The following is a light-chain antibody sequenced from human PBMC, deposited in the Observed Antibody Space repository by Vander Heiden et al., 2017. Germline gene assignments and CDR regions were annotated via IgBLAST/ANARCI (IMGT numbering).Light chain of an antibody. V-gene: IGKV3-20*01. J-gene: IGKJ1*01. CDR2: DAS. CDR1: QSVSNNY. CDR3: QQYGTSRT. Sequence: IVLTQSPVTLSLSPGERATLSCRASQSVSNNYLAWYQQKPGQAPRLLIYDASSRATGIPDRFSGSGSGTDFTLTISRVEPEDFAVYYCQQYGTSRTFGQGTKVEVK.